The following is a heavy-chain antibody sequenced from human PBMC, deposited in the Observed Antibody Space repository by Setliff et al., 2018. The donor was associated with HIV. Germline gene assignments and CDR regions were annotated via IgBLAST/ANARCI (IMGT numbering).Heavy chain of an antibody. J-gene: IGHJ3*02. Sequence: GGSLRLSCAASGFTFSSFAMNWVRQTPGKGLEWVSLISGGDGDTYYADSVKGRFTISRDNSKNTVYLQMSSLRAEDTAVYYCARVAAAAWDDAFDIWGQGTMVTVSS. V-gene: IGHV3-23*01. CDR3: ARVAAAAWDDAFDI. D-gene: IGHD6-13*01. CDR1: GFTFSSFA. CDR2: ISGGDGDT.